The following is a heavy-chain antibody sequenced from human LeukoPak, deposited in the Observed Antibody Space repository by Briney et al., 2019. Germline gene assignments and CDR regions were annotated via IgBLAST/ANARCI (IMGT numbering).Heavy chain of an antibody. CDR1: GYTFTSYG. D-gene: IGHD6-19*01. V-gene: IGHV1-18*04. Sequence: GASVEVSCKASGYTFTSYGISWVRQAPGQGLEWMGWISAYNGNTNYAQKLQGRVTMTTDTSTSTAYMELRSLRSDDTAVYYYARDSAAGTGLDAFDIWGQGTMVTVSS. J-gene: IGHJ3*02. CDR2: ISAYNGNT. CDR3: ARDSAAGTGLDAFDI.